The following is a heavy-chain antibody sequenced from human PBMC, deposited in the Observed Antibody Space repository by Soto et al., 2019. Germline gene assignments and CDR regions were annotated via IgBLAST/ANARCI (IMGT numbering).Heavy chain of an antibody. V-gene: IGHV3-15*05. CDR2: VKSKSEGGTT. J-gene: IGHJ4*02. D-gene: IGHD2-21*01. Sequence: XVSLRLSCAASGFIFRDACISWVRQAPGKGLEWIGRVKSKSEGGTTDYAALVKGRFTVSRDDSINTVSLQMDSPKMEDTAVYFCVAGSPFEYWGQGTLVTVSS. CDR3: VAGSPFEY. CDR1: GFIFRDAC.